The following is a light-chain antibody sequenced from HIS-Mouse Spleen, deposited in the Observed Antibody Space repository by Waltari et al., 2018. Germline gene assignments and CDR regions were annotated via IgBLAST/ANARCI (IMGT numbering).Light chain of an antibody. Sequence: SYVLTQPPSVSVAPGQTARITCRGNHLGSKSVHWYQQTPGQAPVLVVYDDSDRPSGIPERFSGSNSGNTATLTISRVEAGDEADYYCQVWDSSSDHVVFGGGTKLTVL. CDR2: DDS. CDR1: HLGSKS. V-gene: IGLV3-21*02. CDR3: QVWDSSSDHVV. J-gene: IGLJ2*01.